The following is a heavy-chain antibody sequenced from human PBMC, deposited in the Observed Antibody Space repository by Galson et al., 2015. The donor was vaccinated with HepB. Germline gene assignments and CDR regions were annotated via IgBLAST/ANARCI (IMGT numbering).Heavy chain of an antibody. Sequence: SLRLSCAASGFTFDDYAMHWVRQAPGKGLEWVSGISWNSGTIVYADSVKGRITISRDNAKNSLYLQMNSLTSEDTALYYCAKERNRYTSSWHSFDYWGQGTLVTVSP. CDR2: ISWNSGTI. J-gene: IGHJ4*02. CDR3: AKERNRYTSSWHSFDY. CDR1: GFTFDDYA. D-gene: IGHD6-13*01. V-gene: IGHV3-9*01.